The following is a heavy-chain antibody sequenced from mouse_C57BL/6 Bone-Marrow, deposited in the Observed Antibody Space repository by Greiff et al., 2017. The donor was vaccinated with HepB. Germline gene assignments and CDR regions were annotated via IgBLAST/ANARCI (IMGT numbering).Heavy chain of an antibody. CDR2: IDPETGGT. D-gene: IGHD3-3*01. CDR1: GYTFTDYE. CDR3: TRNCRGDY. J-gene: IGHJ2*01. V-gene: IGHV1-15*01. Sequence: QVHVKQSGAELVRPGASVTLSCKASGYTFTDYEMHWVKQTPVHGLEWIGAIDPETGGTAYNQKFKGKAILTADKSSSTAYMELRSLTSEDSAVYYCTRNCRGDYWGQGTTLTVSS.